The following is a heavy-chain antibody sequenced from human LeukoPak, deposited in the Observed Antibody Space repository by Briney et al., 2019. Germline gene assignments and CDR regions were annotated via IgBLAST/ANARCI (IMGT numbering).Heavy chain of an antibody. Sequence: GGSLRLSCAASGFPFSTYAMTWVRQALGKGLEWVSTIGSSGDTTYYADSVKGRFTISRDNAKNSLYLQMNSLRAEDTAVYYCAELGITMIGGVWGKGTTVTISS. J-gene: IGHJ6*04. V-gene: IGHV3-23*01. D-gene: IGHD3-10*02. CDR1: GFPFSTYA. CDR2: IGSSGDTT. CDR3: AELGITMIGGV.